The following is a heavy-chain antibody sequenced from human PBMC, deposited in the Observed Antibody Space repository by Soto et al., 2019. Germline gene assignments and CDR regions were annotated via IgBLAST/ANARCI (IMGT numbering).Heavy chain of an antibody. CDR2: IKEDGSEK. CDR1: GFSFGSYW. Sequence: EVQLVESGGGLVQPGGSLRLSCAASGFSFGSYWISWVRQAPGKGLEWVANIKEDGSEKYYVDSVKGRFTISRDNAKNSLYLQMNSLRAEDTAVYYCARDEGCGGGSGYSIWRYWGQGTLVTVSP. CDR3: ARDEGCGGGSGYSIWRY. D-gene: IGHD2-15*01. J-gene: IGHJ4*02. V-gene: IGHV3-7*01.